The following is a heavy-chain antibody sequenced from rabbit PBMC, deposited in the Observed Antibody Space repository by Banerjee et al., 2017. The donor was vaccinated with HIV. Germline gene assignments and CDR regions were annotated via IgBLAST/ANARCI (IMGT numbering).Heavy chain of an antibody. CDR2: IYDGDGST. CDR3: ARDGISFVSTGWGLTRLDL. V-gene: IGHV1S47*01. D-gene: IGHD4-1*01. CDR1: GFDFSSNA. J-gene: IGHJ3*01. Sequence: QEQLEESGGGLVQPEGFLTLTCKASGFDFSSNAMCWVRQTPGKGPEWIACIYDGDGSTYYASWVNGRFTISRSTSLNTVTLQMTSLTPADTATYFCARDGISFVSTGWGLTRLDLWGPGTLVTVS.